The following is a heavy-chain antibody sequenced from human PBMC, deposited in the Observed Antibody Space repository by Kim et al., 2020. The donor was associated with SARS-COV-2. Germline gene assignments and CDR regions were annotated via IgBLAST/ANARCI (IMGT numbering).Heavy chain of an antibody. J-gene: IGHJ4*02. CDR2: ISYDGSNK. D-gene: IGHD3-22*01. V-gene: IGHV3-30*18. CDR1: GFTFSSYG. Sequence: GGSLRLSCAASGFTFSSYGMHWVRQAPGKGLEWVAVISYDGSNKYYADSVKGRFTISRDNSKNTLYLQMNSLRAEDTAVYYCAKEVRRYYDSSGYIDYWGQGTLVTVSS. CDR3: AKEVRRYYDSSGYIDY.